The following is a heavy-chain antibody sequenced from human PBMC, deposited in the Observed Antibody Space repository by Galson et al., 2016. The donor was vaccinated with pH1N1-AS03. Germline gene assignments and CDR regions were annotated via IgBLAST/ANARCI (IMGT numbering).Heavy chain of an antibody. CDR2: ISAYSGDT. Sequence: SVKVSCKASGYSFPTYSFNWVRQAPGQGLEWLGWISAYSGDTHYARKFQGRVTLTTDTSTSTAYMELRSLTSDDTAVYYCARAHYNADYVPDFWGQGTLVIVSS. D-gene: IGHD4-17*01. J-gene: IGHJ4*02. CDR1: GYSFPTYS. CDR3: ARAHYNADYVPDF. V-gene: IGHV1-18*04.